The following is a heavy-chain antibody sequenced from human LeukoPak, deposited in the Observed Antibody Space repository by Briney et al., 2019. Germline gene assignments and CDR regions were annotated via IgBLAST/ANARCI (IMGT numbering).Heavy chain of an antibody. Sequence: ASVKVSCKASGYTFTGYYMHWVRHAPGQGLEWMGWINPNSGGTNYAQKFQGRVTMTRDTSISTAYMELSRLRSDDTAVYYCARPDGGHYYGSGSYRTDYWGQGTLVTVSS. V-gene: IGHV1-2*02. CDR3: ARPDGGHYYGSGSYRTDY. CDR2: INPNSGGT. J-gene: IGHJ4*02. CDR1: GYTFTGYY. D-gene: IGHD3-10*01.